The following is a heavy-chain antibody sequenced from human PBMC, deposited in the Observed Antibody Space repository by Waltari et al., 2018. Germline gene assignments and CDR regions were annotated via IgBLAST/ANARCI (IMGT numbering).Heavy chain of an antibody. Sequence: EVQLVESGGGLVKPGGSLRLSCAASGFTFSSYSMNWVRQAPGKGLEWVSSISSSSSYLDYDESVNGQFTIAMDNAKNALYLQMNSLRAEDTAVYYCARDDYHVGITGTTITYYYYGMDVWGQGTTVTVSS. V-gene: IGHV3-21*01. D-gene: IGHD1-7*01. CDR1: GFTFSSYS. J-gene: IGHJ6*02. CDR3: ARDDYHVGITGTTITYYYYGMDV. CDR2: ISSSSSYL.